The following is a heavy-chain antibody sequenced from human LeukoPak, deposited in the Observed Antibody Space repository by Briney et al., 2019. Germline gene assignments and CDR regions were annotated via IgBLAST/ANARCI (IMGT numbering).Heavy chain of an antibody. CDR3: AREGSRYSSGWTDYFDY. V-gene: IGHV4-34*01. J-gene: IGHJ4*02. CDR2: INHSGST. D-gene: IGHD6-19*01. CDR1: GGSFSGYN. Sequence: SETLSLTCAVYGGSFSGYNWRWIRQPPGKGLEWIGEINHSGSTNYNPSLKSRVTISLDTSKNRFSLKLSSVTAADTAVYYCAREGSRYSSGWTDYFDYWGQGTLVTVSS.